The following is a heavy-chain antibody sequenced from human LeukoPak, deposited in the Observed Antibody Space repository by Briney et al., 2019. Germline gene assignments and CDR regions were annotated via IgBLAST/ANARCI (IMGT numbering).Heavy chain of an antibody. Sequence: PSETLSLTCTVSGYSISSGYYWGWIRQPPGKGLEWIGSIYPSGSTYYNPSLKSRVTISVDTSKNQFSLKLSSVTAADTAVYYCARVLRGNYYYMDVWGKGTTVTVSS. CDR1: GYSISSGYY. V-gene: IGHV4-38-2*02. CDR2: IYPSGST. CDR3: ARVLRGNYYYMDV. J-gene: IGHJ6*03.